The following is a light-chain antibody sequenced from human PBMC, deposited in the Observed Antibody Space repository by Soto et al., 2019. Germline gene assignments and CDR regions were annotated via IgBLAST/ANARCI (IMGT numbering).Light chain of an antibody. J-gene: IGKJ1*01. CDR3: QQYGSSSWT. V-gene: IGKV3-20*01. CDR2: GAS. Sequence: ELVLTQSPATLSLSPGERATLSCRASQSVSSTYLAWYQQQPGQAPRLVIYGASNRATGIPDRFSGSGSGTDFTLTISRLEPEDFAVYYCQQYGSSSWTFGQGTKVDIK. CDR1: QSVSSTY.